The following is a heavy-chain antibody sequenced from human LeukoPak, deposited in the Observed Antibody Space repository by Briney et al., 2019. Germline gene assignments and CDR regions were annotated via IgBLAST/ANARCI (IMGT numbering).Heavy chain of an antibody. D-gene: IGHD1-26*01. J-gene: IGHJ6*02. Sequence: PGGSLRLSCAASGFTFSSYSMTWVRQAPGKGLEWVSYISSSSSTIYYADSVKGRFTISRDNAKNSLYLQMNSLRAEDTAVYYCARSRIVGAILYYYYYGMDVWGQGTTVTVSS. CDR3: ARSRIVGAILYYYYYGMDV. CDR1: GFTFSSYS. V-gene: IGHV3-48*01. CDR2: ISSSSSTI.